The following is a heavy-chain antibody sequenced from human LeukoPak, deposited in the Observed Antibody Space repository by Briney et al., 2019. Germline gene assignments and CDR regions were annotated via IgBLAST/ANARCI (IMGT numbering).Heavy chain of an antibody. Sequence: SQALSLTCAISGDSFSSNSAAWNWLRQSPSRGLEWLGRTYYRSKLYNDYAVSVKSRITINPDTSKNQFSLQLNSVTPEDTAVYYCARSHCSSTSCYLVAAAVSLAEFDYWGQGTLVTVSS. CDR3: ARSHCSSTSCYLVAAAVSLAEFDY. V-gene: IGHV6-1*01. CDR2: TYYRSKLYN. J-gene: IGHJ4*02. D-gene: IGHD2-2*01. CDR1: GDSFSSNSAA.